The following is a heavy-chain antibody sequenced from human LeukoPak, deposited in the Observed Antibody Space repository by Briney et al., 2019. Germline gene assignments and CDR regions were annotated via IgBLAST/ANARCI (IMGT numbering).Heavy chain of an antibody. CDR2: IYHSGST. CDR3: ARGLYCSSTSCYDFDY. D-gene: IGHD2-2*01. V-gene: IGHV4-4*02. J-gene: IGHJ4*02. Sequence: SETLSLTCAVSGGSISSSNWWSWVRQSPGKGLEWIGEIYHSGSTNYNPSLKSRVTMSVDKSKNQISLKLSSVTAADTAVYYCARGLYCSSTSCYDFDYWGQGTLVTVSS. CDR1: GGSISSSNW.